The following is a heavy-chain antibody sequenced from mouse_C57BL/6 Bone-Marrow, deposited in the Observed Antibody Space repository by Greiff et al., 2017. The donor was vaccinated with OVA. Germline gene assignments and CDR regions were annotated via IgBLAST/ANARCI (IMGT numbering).Heavy chain of an antibody. Sequence: VQLQQSGAELVKPGASVKLSCTASGFNIQDYYMHWVKQRTEQGLEWIGRIDPEDGETKYAPKCQGKATITADTSSNTAYLQLSSLTSEDTAVYYCAFITTVVEGFDYWGQGTTLTVSS. CDR2: IDPEDGET. D-gene: IGHD1-1*01. CDR3: AFITTVVEGFDY. V-gene: IGHV14-2*01. J-gene: IGHJ2*01. CDR1: GFNIQDYY.